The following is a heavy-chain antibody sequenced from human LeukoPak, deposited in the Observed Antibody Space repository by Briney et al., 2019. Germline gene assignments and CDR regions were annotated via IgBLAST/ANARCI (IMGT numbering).Heavy chain of an antibody. J-gene: IGHJ4*02. Sequence: SQTLSLTCTVSGGSISSGDYYWSWIRQPPGKGLEWIGYIYYSGSTYYNPSLKSRVTIPVDTSKNQFSLKLSSVTAADTAVYYCARGPTTSITIFGVVWGQGTLVTVSS. CDR2: IYYSGST. CDR1: GGSISSGDYY. D-gene: IGHD3-3*01. CDR3: ARGPTTSITIFGVV. V-gene: IGHV4-30-4*08.